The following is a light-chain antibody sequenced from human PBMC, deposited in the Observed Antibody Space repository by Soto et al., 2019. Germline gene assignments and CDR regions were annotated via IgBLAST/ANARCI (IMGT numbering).Light chain of an antibody. CDR1: QDISNY. V-gene: IGKV1-33*01. CDR2: DAS. J-gene: IGKJ5*01. CDR3: PQYDNLPSIT. Sequence: DIQMTQSPSSLSASVGDRVTITCQASQDISNYLNWYQQKPGKAPKLLIYDASNLETGVPSRFSGSGSVTDFTFTISSLQPEDIATYYCPQYDNLPSITFGQGTRLEIK.